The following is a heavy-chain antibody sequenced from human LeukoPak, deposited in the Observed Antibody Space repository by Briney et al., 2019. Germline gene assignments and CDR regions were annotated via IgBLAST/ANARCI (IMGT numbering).Heavy chain of an antibody. CDR2: INHSGST. J-gene: IGHJ5*02. CDR3: ARDMYSSSWYQYNWFDP. Sequence: PSETLSFTCAVYGGSFSGYYWSWIRQPPGKGLEWIGEINHSGSTNYNPSLKSRVTISVDTSKNQFSLKLSSVTAADTAVYYCARDMYSSSWYQYNWFDPWGQGTLVTVSS. CDR1: GGSFSGYY. D-gene: IGHD6-13*01. V-gene: IGHV4-34*01.